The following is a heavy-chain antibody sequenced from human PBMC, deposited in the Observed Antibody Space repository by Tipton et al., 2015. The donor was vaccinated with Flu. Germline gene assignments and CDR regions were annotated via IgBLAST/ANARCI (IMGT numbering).Heavy chain of an antibody. CDR2: IYYSGST. CDR3: ARVATLDVPFDP. D-gene: IGHD2/OR15-2a*01. V-gene: IGHV4-39*07. J-gene: IGHJ5*02. Sequence: TLSLTCTVSGGSISSSSYYWGWIRQPPGKGLEWIGSIYYSGSTYYNPSLKSRVTISVDTSKNQFSLKLSSVNAADTAVYYCARVATLDVPFDPWGQGTLVTVSS. CDR1: GGSISSSSYY.